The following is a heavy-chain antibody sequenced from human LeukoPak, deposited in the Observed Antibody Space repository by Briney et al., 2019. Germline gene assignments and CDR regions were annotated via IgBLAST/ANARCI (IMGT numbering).Heavy chain of an antibody. CDR2: ISSSSSYI. D-gene: IGHD2-15*01. V-gene: IGHV3-21*01. CDR3: ARGTRGLGTPNCSGGSCYLRWFDP. CDR1: GFTVSSNY. Sequence: PGGSLRLSCAASGFTVSSNYMSWVRQAPGKGLEWVSSISSSSSYIYYADSVKGRFTISRDNAKNSLYLQMNSLRAEDTAVYYCARGTRGLGTPNCSGGSCYLRWFDPWGQGTLVTVSS. J-gene: IGHJ5*02.